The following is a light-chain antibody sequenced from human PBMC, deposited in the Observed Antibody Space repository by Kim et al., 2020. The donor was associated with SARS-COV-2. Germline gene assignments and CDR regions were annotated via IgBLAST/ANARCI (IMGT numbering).Light chain of an antibody. CDR3: QKYDTSPWT. CDR1: QGISNF. CDR2: GAT. J-gene: IGKJ1*01. Sequence: DIQMTQSTSSLSASVGDGVTITCRASQGISNFLAWYQQKPGEPPKLLIYGATTLQLGVSTRFSGSGSGTDFTLTISDLQPEDVATYYCQKYDTSPWTFGHGTKVDIK. V-gene: IGKV1-27*01.